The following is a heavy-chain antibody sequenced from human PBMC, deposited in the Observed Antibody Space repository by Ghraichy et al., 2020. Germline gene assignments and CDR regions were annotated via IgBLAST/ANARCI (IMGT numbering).Heavy chain of an antibody. CDR1: GGSFSDYY. J-gene: IGHJ5*02. V-gene: IGHV4-34*01. CDR3: ARGMGYCSSTSCSAVYWFDP. D-gene: IGHD2-2*01. Sequence: SETLSLTCAVYGGSFSDYYWSWIRQPPGKGLEWIGEINHSGSTNYNPSLKSRVTISVDTSKNQFSLKLSSVTAADTAVYYCARGMGYCSSTSCSAVYWFDPWGQGTLVTVSS. CDR2: INHSGST.